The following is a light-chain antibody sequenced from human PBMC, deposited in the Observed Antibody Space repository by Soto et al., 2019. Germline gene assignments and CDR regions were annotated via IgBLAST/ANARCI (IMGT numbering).Light chain of an antibody. CDR2: EVN. Sequence: QSALTQPPSASGSPGQSVTISCTGTNSDVGGYNYVSWYQQYPGKAPKLIIYEVNERPSGVPDRFSGSKSGNTASLTVSGLQTAEEADYSCSSYEGITWYVFGTGTKVTVL. J-gene: IGLJ1*01. CDR1: NSDVGGYNY. V-gene: IGLV2-8*01. CDR3: SSYEGITWYV.